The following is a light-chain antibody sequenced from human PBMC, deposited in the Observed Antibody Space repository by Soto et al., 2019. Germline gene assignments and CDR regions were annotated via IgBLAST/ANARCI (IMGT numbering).Light chain of an antibody. Sequence: QSALTQPASVSGSPXQSITIXXTXTSSDVGGYNYVSWYQQHPGKAPKLMIYQVTNRPSGVSNRFSGSKSGNTASLTISGLQAEDEADYYCSSYTSSSTRVFGGGTKLTVL. V-gene: IGLV2-14*01. CDR3: SSYTSSSTRV. J-gene: IGLJ3*02. CDR1: SSDVGGYNY. CDR2: QVT.